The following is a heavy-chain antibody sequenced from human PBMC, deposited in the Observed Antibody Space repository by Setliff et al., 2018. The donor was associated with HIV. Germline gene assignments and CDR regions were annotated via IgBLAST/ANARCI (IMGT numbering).Heavy chain of an antibody. D-gene: IGHD3-16*01. CDR3: AREIRTIEGGALDI. CDR2: IYPSDSET. CDR1: GYYFTTFW. J-gene: IGHJ3*02. Sequence: GESLKISCKGSGYYFTTFWIGWVRQMPGKGLEWMGNIYPSDSETRYSPSFHGQVTFSADTTVDTAYLQWNTLKSSDTAMYYCAREIRTIEGGALDIWGQGTSVTV. V-gene: IGHV5-51*01.